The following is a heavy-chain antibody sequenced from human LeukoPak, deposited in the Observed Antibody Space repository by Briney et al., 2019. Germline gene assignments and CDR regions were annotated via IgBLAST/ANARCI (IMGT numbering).Heavy chain of an antibody. CDR3: ARVSVAGTGPDY. Sequence: SETLSLTCTVSGGSVSSSNYYWSWIRHSPGKGLEWAGFFSYNVHSDYNPSLKSRVTISIDPSRNQFSLRLTSVTAADTAIYYCARVSVAGTGPDYWGQGTLVTVSS. J-gene: IGHJ4*02. D-gene: IGHD6-13*01. V-gene: IGHV4-61*01. CDR2: FSYNVHS. CDR1: GGSVSSSNYY.